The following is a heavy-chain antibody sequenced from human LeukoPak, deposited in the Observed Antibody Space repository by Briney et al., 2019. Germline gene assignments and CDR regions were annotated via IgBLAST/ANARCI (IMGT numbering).Heavy chain of an antibody. J-gene: IGHJ4*02. D-gene: IGHD2-15*01. Sequence: SETLSLTCTVSGGSISSGSYYWSWIRQPAGKGLEWIGRIYTSESTNYNPSLKSRVTISADTSKNQFSLKLSSVTAADTAVYYCARVVIVSVPRGYCSGGSCSPLFDYWGQGTLVTVSS. CDR2: IYTSEST. CDR3: ARVVIVSVPRGYCSGGSCSPLFDY. CDR1: GGSISSGSYY. V-gene: IGHV4-61*02.